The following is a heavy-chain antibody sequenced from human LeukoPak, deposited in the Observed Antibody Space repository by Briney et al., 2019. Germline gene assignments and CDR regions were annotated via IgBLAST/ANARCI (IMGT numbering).Heavy chain of an antibody. J-gene: IGHJ6*02. CDR3: TRELRGIASHYHGMDV. D-gene: IGHD6-6*01. CDR2: LGTNGDS. V-gene: IGHV3-13*01. Sequence: GGPLRLSCVASGFSFSTYDMYWVRQAAGRGLEWVSALGTNGDSYYLGSVKGRFTISRDDGKNSLYLQMNSLGVEDTAVYYCTRELRGIASHYHGMDVWGQGTTVTVSS. CDR1: GFSFSTYD.